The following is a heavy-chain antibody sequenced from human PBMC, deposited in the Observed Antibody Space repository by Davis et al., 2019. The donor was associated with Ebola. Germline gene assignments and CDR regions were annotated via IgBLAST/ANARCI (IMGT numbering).Heavy chain of an antibody. J-gene: IGHJ4*02. D-gene: IGHD3-10*01. CDR1: GFTFSSYA. CDR2: ISYDGSNK. CDR3: ATTMVQLNDY. V-gene: IGHV3-30-3*01. Sequence: GESLKISCAASGFTFSSYAMHWVRQAPGKGLEWVAVISYDGSNKYYADSVKGRFTISRDNAKNSLYLQMNSLRDEDTAVYYCATTMVQLNDYWGQGTLVTVSS.